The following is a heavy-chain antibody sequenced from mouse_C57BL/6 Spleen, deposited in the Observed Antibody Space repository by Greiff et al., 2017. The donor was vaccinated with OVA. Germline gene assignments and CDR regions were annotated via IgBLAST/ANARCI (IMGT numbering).Heavy chain of an antibody. CDR1: GFSLTSYG. D-gene: IGHD1-1*01. Sequence: QVQLQQSGPGLVQPSQSLSITCTVSGFSLTSYGVHWVRQSPGKGLEWLGVIWSGGSTDYNAAFISRLSISKDNSKSQIFIKMNRLQADDTAIYYCARNGITTVVAPPDCDVWGTGTTVTVSS. CDR3: ARNGITTVVAPPDCDV. CDR2: IWSGGST. J-gene: IGHJ1*03. V-gene: IGHV2-2*01.